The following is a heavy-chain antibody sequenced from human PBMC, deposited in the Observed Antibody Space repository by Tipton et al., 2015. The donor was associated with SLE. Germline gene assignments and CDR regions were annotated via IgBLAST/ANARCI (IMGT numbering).Heavy chain of an antibody. CDR1: GGSFSGYY. V-gene: IGHV4-34*01. Sequence: TLSLTCAVYGGSFSGYYWSWIRQPPGKGRDWIGEINHSGSTNYNPSPKSRVTLSVDTSKNQFSLKLSPVTAADTAVYYCARGYGDSHIDYYYYYMDVWCKGTTVTVSS. D-gene: IGHD4-17*01. CDR2: INHSGST. J-gene: IGHJ6*03. CDR3: ARGYGDSHIDYYYYYMDV.